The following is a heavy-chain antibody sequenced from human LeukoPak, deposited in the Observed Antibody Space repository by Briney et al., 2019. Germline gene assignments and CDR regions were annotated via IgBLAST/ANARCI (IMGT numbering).Heavy chain of an antibody. J-gene: IGHJ4*02. D-gene: IGHD6-6*01. CDR1: GGSISSHY. CDR2: IYYSGST. Sequence: SETLSLTCTVSGGSISSHYWSWIRQPPEKGLEWIGYIYYSGSTNYNPSFKSRVTISVDTSKNQFSLKLSSVTAADTAVYYCARLYSSSASSDYWGQGTLVTVSS. V-gene: IGHV4-59*11. CDR3: ARLYSSSASSDY.